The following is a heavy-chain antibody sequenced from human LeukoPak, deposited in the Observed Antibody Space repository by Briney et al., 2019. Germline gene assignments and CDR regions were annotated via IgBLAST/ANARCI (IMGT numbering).Heavy chain of an antibody. V-gene: IGHV3-21*01. J-gene: IGHJ4*02. Sequence: PGGSLRLSCAASGFTFSSYSMNWVRQAPGKGLEWVSSISSSSSYIYYADSAKGRFTISRDSAKNSLYLQMNSLRAEDTAVYYCARDLSVAGRTYYFDHWGQGTLVTVSS. D-gene: IGHD6-19*01. CDR2: ISSSSSYI. CDR3: ARDLSVAGRTYYFDH. CDR1: GFTFSSYS.